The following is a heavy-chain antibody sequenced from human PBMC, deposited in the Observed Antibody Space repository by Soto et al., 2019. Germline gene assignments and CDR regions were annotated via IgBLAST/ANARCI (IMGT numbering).Heavy chain of an antibody. D-gene: IGHD2-2*01. CDR3: AKARSYCSSTSCYEEGYYYYGMDV. V-gene: IGHV3-23*01. CDR1: GFTFSSYA. CDR2: ISGSGGST. J-gene: IGHJ6*02. Sequence: GGSLRLSCAASGFTFSSYAMSWVRQAPGKGLEWVSAISGSGGSTYYADSVKGRFTISRDNSKNTLYLQMNSLRAEDTAVYYCAKARSYCSSTSCYEEGYYYYGMDVWGQGTTVTVSS.